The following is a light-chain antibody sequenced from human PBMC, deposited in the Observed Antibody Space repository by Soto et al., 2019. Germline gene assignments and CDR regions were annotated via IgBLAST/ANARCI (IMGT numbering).Light chain of an antibody. Sequence: DSPMTLSKSTPSGSVGDRGTITCRASQTISSWLAWYQQKPGKAPNLLIYDASTLHSGVPSRFSGGGSGTDFTLTISSLQPEDFATYYCQQVNVYPSTFGGGTKVDIK. CDR1: QTISSW. CDR3: QQVNVYPST. V-gene: IGKV1-5*01. J-gene: IGKJ4*01. CDR2: DAS.